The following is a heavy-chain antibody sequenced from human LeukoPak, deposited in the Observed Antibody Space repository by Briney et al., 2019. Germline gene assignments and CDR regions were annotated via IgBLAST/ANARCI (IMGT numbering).Heavy chain of an antibody. V-gene: IGHV3-7*01. Sequence: GGSLRLSCAASGFTFSSYWMSWVRPAPGKGLEWVANIKQDGSEKYYVDSVKGRFTISRDNAKNSLYLQMNSLRAEDTAVYYCARDRSGYDGQQMYYFDYWGQGTLVTVSS. CDR1: GFTFSSYW. D-gene: IGHD5-12*01. CDR2: IKQDGSEK. CDR3: ARDRSGYDGQQMYYFDY. J-gene: IGHJ4*02.